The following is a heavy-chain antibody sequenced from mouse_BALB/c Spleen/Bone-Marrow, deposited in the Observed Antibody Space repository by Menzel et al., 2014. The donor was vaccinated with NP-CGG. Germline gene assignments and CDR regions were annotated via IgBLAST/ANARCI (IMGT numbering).Heavy chain of an antibody. J-gene: IGHJ1*01. CDR2: VDPANGNT. Sequence: VQLQQSGAELVKPGASVKLSCTASGFNIKDTYMHWVKQRPEQGLEWIGRVDPANGNTKYDPKFQGKATITADTCSNTAYLQLSSLTSEDTAVYYCATMITDWYFDVWGAGTTVTVSS. CDR1: GFNIKDTY. D-gene: IGHD2-4*01. CDR3: ATMITDWYFDV. V-gene: IGHV14-3*02.